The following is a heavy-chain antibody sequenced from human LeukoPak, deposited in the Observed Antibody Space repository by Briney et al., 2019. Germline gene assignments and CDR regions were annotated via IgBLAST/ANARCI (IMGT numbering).Heavy chain of an antibody. CDR1: GFSFSNYA. Sequence: GGSLRLSCAVSGFSFSNYAMSWVRQAPGKGLEWVSAISGSGGSTYYADSVKGRFTISRDNSKNTLYLQMNSLRAEDTAVYYCARWSGSVTARNYYYYMDVWGEGTTVTVSS. D-gene: IGHD6-6*01. CDR3: ARWSGSVTARNYYYYMDV. J-gene: IGHJ6*03. V-gene: IGHV3-23*01. CDR2: ISGSGGST.